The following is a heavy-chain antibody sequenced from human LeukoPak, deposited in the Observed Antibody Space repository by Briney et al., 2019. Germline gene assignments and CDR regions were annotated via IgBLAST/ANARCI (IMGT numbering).Heavy chain of an antibody. CDR1: GYSISGGYY. Sequence: NPSETLSLTCTVSGYSISGGYYWGWIRQPPGKGLEWIGTSFQSVSTYYNPSLKSRVTTSVDTSKNQFSLKLSSVTAADTAVYYCARNNSNGFDFWSQGTLVTVSS. CDR2: SFQSVST. V-gene: IGHV4-38-2*02. D-gene: IGHD6-19*01. CDR3: ARNNSNGFDF. J-gene: IGHJ4*02.